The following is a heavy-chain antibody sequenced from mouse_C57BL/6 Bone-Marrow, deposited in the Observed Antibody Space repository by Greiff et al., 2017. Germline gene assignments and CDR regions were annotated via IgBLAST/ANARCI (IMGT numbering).Heavy chain of an antibody. D-gene: IGHD4-1*01. CDR1: GYTFTSYW. J-gene: IGHJ1*03. Sequence: VQLQQPGAELVKPGASVTLSCKASGYTFTSYWMHWVKQRPGRGLEWIGRIDPNSGGTKYNEKFKSKATLTVDKPSSTAYMQLSSLTSEDSAVYYCARSVTGTYWYFDVWGTGTTVTVSS. V-gene: IGHV1-72*01. CDR3: ARSVTGTYWYFDV. CDR2: IDPNSGGT.